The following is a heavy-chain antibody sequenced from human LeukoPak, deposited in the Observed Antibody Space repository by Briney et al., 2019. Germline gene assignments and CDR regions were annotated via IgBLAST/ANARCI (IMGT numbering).Heavy chain of an antibody. CDR1: GYTFTGYY. CDR3: ARDGQYEAAAGNWGNFDY. D-gene: IGHD6-13*01. Sequence: GASVKVSCKASGYTFTGYYMHWVRQAPGQGLEWMGWISAYNGNTNYAQKLQGRVAMTTDTSTSTAYMELRSLRSDDTAVYYCARDGQYEAAAGNWGNFDYWGQGTLVTVSS. V-gene: IGHV1-18*04. J-gene: IGHJ4*02. CDR2: ISAYNGNT.